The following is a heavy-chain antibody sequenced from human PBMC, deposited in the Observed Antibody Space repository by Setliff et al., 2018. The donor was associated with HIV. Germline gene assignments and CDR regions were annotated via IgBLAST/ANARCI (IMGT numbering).Heavy chain of an antibody. CDR3: ARSRESSGYYRDYYYYLDV. CDR1: GGSFSGYY. V-gene: IGHV4-34*01. J-gene: IGHJ6*03. D-gene: IGHD6-19*01. Sequence: SETLSLTCAVYGGSFSGYYWSWIRQTPGKGLEWLGEINHSGSTAYNLALESRVAISVDTSKTQLSLNLSSVTAADTAVYYCARSRESSGYYRDYYYYLDVWGKGTTVTVSS. CDR2: INHSGST.